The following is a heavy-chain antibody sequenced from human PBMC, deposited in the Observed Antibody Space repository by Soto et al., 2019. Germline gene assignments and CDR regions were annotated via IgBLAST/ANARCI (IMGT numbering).Heavy chain of an antibody. CDR3: ARDPVQHTTNDAFDI. CDR1: GFTFSSYS. CDR2: ISSSSSYI. J-gene: IGHJ3*02. D-gene: IGHD1-26*01. V-gene: IGHV3-21*01. Sequence: VQLVESGGGLVKPGGSLRLSCAASGFTFSSYSMNWVRQAPGKGLEWVSSISSSSSYIYYADSVKGRFTISRDNAKNSLYLQMNSLRAEDTAVYYCARDPVQHTTNDAFDIWGQGTMVTVSS.